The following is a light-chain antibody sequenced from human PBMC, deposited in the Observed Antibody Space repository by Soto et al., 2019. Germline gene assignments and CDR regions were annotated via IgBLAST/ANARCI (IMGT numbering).Light chain of an antibody. CDR2: DAS. V-gene: IGKV3D-15*01. J-gene: IGKJ1*01. Sequence: EIVMTQSPATLSVSPGERATLSCRASQSVSSNLAWYQQKAGQAPRLLIYDASTRATGIPDRFSGSGSGTDFTLSISRLEPEDFAVYYCQSYGSSRTFGHGTKVDIK. CDR3: QSYGSSRT. CDR1: QSVSSN.